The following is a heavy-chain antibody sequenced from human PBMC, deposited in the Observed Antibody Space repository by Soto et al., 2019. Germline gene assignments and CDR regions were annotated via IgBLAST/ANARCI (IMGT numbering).Heavy chain of an antibody. V-gene: IGHV4-34*01. CDR1: GGSFSGYY. Sequence: SETLSLTCAVYGGSFSGYYWSWIRQPPGKGLEWIGEINHSGSTNYNPSLKSRVTISVDTSKIQFSLKLSSVTAADTAVYYCARGISRVTMVRGVSDSYYYDGKAVLGQRTTVPVSS. CDR3: ARGISRVTMVRGVSDSYYYDGKAV. D-gene: IGHD3-10*01. J-gene: IGHJ6*02. CDR2: INHSGST.